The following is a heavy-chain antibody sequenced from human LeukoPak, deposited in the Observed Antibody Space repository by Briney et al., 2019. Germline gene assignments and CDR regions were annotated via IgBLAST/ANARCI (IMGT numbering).Heavy chain of an antibody. CDR3: AREGSAVVGIGFDY. V-gene: IGHV1-8*03. Sequence: GASVKVSCKASGYTFTSYDINWVRQATGQGLEWMGWMNPNSGNTGYAQKFQGRVTITRNTPISTAYMELSSLRSEDTAVYYCAREGSAVVGIGFDYWGQGTLVTVSS. D-gene: IGHD6-19*01. CDR1: GYTFTSYD. J-gene: IGHJ4*02. CDR2: MNPNSGNT.